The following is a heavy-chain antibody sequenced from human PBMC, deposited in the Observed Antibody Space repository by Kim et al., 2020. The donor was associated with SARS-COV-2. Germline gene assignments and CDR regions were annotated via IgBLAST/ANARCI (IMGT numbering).Heavy chain of an antibody. D-gene: IGHD6-13*01. J-gene: IGHJ4*02. Sequence: GGSLRLSCAASGFTLSGSTVHWVRQASGKGLEWVAGIRTKVNSYATSYAASVKGRFTISRGDLENTAFLQMNSLKTEDTALYYCAALGLAAPGQKDYWGQGTLVSVSS. V-gene: IGHV3-73*01. CDR1: GFTLSGST. CDR2: IRTKVNSYAT. CDR3: AALGLAAPGQKDY.